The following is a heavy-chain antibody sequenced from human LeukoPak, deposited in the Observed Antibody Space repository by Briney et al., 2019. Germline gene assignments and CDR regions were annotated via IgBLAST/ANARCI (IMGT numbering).Heavy chain of an antibody. V-gene: IGHV3-20*04. D-gene: IGHD1-26*01. CDR3: ARDRIVGATSPGGY. CDR2: INWNGGST. CDR1: GFTFDDYA. J-gene: IGHJ4*02. Sequence: GGSLRLSCAASGFTFDDYAMTWVHQAPGKGLEWVSGINWNGGSTGYADSVKGRFTISRDNAKNSLYLQMNSLRAEDTAFYYCARDRIVGATSPGGYWGQGTLVTVSS.